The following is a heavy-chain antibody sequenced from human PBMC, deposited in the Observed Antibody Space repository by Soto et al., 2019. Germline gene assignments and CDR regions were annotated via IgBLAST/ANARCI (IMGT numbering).Heavy chain of an antibody. V-gene: IGHV6-1*01. J-gene: IGHJ5*02. D-gene: IGHD3-3*01. CDR2: TYYRSKWYN. Sequence: SQTLSLTCAISGDSVSSNSAAWNWSRQSPSRGLEWLVRTYYRSKWYNDYAVSVKSRITINPDTSKNQFSLQVTSVGPEDQSGYSSTRGLAPTFGLYAYNWFAPGGQGTLVTVS. CDR3: TRGLAPTFGLYAYNWFAP. CDR1: GDSVSSNSAA.